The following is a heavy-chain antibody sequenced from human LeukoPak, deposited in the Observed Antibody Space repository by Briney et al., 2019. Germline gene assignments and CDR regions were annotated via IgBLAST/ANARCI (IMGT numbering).Heavy chain of an antibody. V-gene: IGHV3-7*01. Sequence: PGGSLRLSCAASQFTLNTYWMNWVRQAPGKGLEWVANINQDGSEKYYVDSVKGRFTISRDNAKNSLYLQMNSLRAEDTAVYYCAREGDYGDSDYWGQGTLVTVSS. D-gene: IGHD4-17*01. CDR2: INQDGSEK. CDR1: QFTLNTYW. CDR3: AREGDYGDSDY. J-gene: IGHJ4*02.